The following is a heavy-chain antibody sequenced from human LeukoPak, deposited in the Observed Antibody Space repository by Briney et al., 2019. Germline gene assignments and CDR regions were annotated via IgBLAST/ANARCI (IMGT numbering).Heavy chain of an antibody. CDR3: AIRGYYDTTYAYDYHAMDV. V-gene: IGHV3-48*02. J-gene: IGHJ6*02. Sequence: GGSLRLSCAASGFTFSSYSMHWVRRAPGKGLEWVSYISGSSRTIYYADSVKGRFTISRDNAKNSLHLQINSLRDEDTAVYYCAIRGYYDTTYAYDYHAMDVWGQGTAVTVSS. CDR1: GFTFSSYS. D-gene: IGHD3-22*01. CDR2: ISGSSRTI.